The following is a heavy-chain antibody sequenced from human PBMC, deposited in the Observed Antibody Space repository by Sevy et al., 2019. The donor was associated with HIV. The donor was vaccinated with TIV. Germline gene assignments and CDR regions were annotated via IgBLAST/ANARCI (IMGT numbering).Heavy chain of an antibody. CDR3: SRHGGIVDRAFDF. D-gene: IGHD2-21*01. J-gene: IGHJ4*02. CDR2: IYYSGST. Sequence: SETLSLTCSVSGVSISSSSYDWGWIRQPPGKGLEWIGSIYYSGSTYYNPSLMSRVTVSVDTSKNQFSLNLRSVTAADTAVYYWSRHGGIVDRAFDFWGRGTLVTVSS. V-gene: IGHV4-39*01. CDR1: GVSISSSSYD.